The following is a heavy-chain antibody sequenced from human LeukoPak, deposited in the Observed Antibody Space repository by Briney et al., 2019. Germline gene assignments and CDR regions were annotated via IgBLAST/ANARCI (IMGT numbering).Heavy chain of an antibody. CDR2: INHSGST. D-gene: IGHD1-20*01. CDR3: AREDNWNDEYYYYMDV. V-gene: IGHV4-34*01. CDR1: GGSFSGYY. Sequence: SETLSLTCAVYGGSFSGYYWSWIRQPPGKGLEWIGEINHSGSTNYNPSLKSRVTISVDTSKNHFSLKLSSVTAADTAVYYCAREDNWNDEYYYYMDVWGKGTTVTVSS. J-gene: IGHJ6*03.